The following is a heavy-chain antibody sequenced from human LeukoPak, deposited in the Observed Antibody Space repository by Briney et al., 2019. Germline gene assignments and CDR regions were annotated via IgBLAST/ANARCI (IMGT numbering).Heavy chain of an antibody. J-gene: IGHJ5*02. Sequence: ASVKVSCKASGYTFTSYGISWVRQAPGQGLEWMGWMNPNSGNTGYAQKFQGRVTMTRNTSISTAYMELSSLRSEDTAVYYCARSDYENWFDPWGQGTLVTVSS. CDR2: MNPNSGNT. D-gene: IGHD4-17*01. CDR3: ARSDYENWFDP. CDR1: GYTFTSYG. V-gene: IGHV1-8*02.